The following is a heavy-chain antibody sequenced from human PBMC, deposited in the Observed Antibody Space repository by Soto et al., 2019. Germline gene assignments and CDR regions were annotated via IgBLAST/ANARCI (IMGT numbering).Heavy chain of an antibody. CDR3: ARGYSHYAH. J-gene: IGHJ4*02. CDR1: GGSVIRDSNF. V-gene: IGHV4-61*01. Sequence: SETLSLTCTVSGGSVIRDSNFWSWIRQPPGKGLEWIGYIYYSGPTRYNPSLESRVTISIDSSNNQVSLNLTSVTAADTAVYYCARGYSHYAHWGRGTLVTVSS. CDR2: IYYSGPT. D-gene: IGHD4-4*01.